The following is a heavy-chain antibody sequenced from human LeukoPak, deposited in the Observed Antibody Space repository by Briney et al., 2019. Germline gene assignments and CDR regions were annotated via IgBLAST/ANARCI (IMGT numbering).Heavy chain of an antibody. J-gene: IGHJ5*02. V-gene: IGHV1-2*02. CDR2: INPNSGGT. CDR1: GYTFTGYY. D-gene: IGHD6-6*01. CDR3: ARQGGSGSSSNWFDP. Sequence: ASVKVSCKASGYTFTGYYMHWVRQAPGQGLEWMGWINPNSGGTNYAQKFQGRVTMTRDTSISTAYMELSRLRSDDTAVYYCARQGGSGSSSNWFDPWGQGTLVTVSS.